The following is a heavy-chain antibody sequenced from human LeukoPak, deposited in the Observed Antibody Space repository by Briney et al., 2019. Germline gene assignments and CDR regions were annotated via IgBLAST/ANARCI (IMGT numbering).Heavy chain of an antibody. Sequence: GASVKVSRKASGYTFTGYYMHWVRQAPGQGLEWMGWINPNSGGTNYAQKFQGRVTMTRDTSISTAYMELSRLRSDDTAVYYCARDRDDSSGYYRETLFDYWGQGTLVTVSS. D-gene: IGHD3-22*01. CDR3: ARDRDDSSGYYRETLFDY. CDR2: INPNSGGT. V-gene: IGHV1-2*02. CDR1: GYTFTGYY. J-gene: IGHJ4*02.